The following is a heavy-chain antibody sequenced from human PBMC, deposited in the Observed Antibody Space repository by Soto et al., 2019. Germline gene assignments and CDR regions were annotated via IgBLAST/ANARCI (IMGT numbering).Heavy chain of an antibody. CDR2: INPKSGGT. J-gene: IGHJ6*02. Sequence: ASVKVSCKASGYSFTDYHIHWVRQAPGQGLEWLGRINPKSGGTSTAQKFQGWVTMTTDTSISTASMELTRLISDDTAIYYCARGDSTDCSNGVCSFFYNHDMDVWGQGTTVTVSS. D-gene: IGHD2-8*01. CDR1: GYSFTDYH. CDR3: ARGDSTDCSNGVCSFFYNHDMDV. V-gene: IGHV1-2*04.